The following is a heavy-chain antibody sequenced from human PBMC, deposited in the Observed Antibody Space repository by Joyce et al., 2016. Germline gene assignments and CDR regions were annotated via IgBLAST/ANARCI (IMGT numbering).Heavy chain of an antibody. D-gene: IGHD6-25*01. CDR3: ARAPATDRYYGMDV. Sequence: QVTLKESGPTLVTPTQTLTLTCTFSGFSLSTSGVGVGWIRQPPGKALEWLALIYWDDDKRYSSSLKSRLTITKDTAKNQVVLTMTNMDPVDTATYYCARAPATDRYYGMDVWGQGTTVTVSS. CDR2: IYWDDDK. J-gene: IGHJ6*02. V-gene: IGHV2-5*02. CDR1: GFSLSTSGVG.